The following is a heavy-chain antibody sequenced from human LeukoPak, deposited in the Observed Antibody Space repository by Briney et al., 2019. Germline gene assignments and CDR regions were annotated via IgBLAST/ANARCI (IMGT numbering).Heavy chain of an antibody. D-gene: IGHD2-2*01. CDR1: GGSISSYY. Sequence: SETLSLTCTVSGGSISSYYWSWIRQPPGKGLEWIRYMYHSGSTNYNPSPKSRVTISGDTSKNQFSLKLSSVTAADTAVYYCARRYCSSTSCPIDYWGQGTLVTVSS. V-gene: IGHV4-59*08. CDR2: MYHSGST. CDR3: ARRYCSSTSCPIDY. J-gene: IGHJ4*02.